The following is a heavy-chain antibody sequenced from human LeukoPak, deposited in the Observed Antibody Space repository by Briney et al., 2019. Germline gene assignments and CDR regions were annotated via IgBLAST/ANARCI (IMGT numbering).Heavy chain of an antibody. CDR2: IKEDGSEN. Sequence: GGSLRLSCAASGFTFSNYWMSWVRQAPGKGLEWVANIKEDGSENYYVDSVRGRFTISRDNAENSLYLQMHSLRVEDTAVYYCARAPTVLVGYCSSSSCQADYWGQGTLVTVSS. CDR1: GFTFSNYW. CDR3: ARAPTVLVGYCSSSSCQADY. V-gene: IGHV3-7*01. D-gene: IGHD2-2*01. J-gene: IGHJ4*02.